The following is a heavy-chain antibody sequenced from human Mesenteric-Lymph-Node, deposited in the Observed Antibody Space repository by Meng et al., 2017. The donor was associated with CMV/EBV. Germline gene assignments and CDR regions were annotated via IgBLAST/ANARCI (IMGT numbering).Heavy chain of an antibody. CDR3: ARGGQVHFDWLLSTPLTY. CDR1: GYTFTGYY. Sequence: ASVKVSCKASGYTFTGYYMHWVRQAPGQGLEWMGWINPNSGGTNYAQKLQGRVTMTTDTSTSTAYMELRSLRSDDTAVYYCARGGQVHFDWLLSTPLTYWGQGTLVTVSS. D-gene: IGHD3-9*01. J-gene: IGHJ4*02. CDR2: INPNSGGT. V-gene: IGHV1-2*02.